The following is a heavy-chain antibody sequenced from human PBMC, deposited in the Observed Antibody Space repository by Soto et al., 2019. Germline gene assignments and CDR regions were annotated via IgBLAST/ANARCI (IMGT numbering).Heavy chain of an antibody. CDR1: GGTFSSYA. J-gene: IGHJ3*02. CDR2: IIPIFCTA. D-gene: IGHD1-26*01. CDR3: ASDSLVFGAPTTDDAFDI. V-gene: IGHV1-69*12. Sequence: QVQLVQSGAEVKKPGSSVKVSCKASGGTFSSYAISWVRQAPGQGREWMGGIIPIFCTANYSQKFQGRFTITADEAASPAYMELSSLGAEDTDVYYCASDSLVFGAPTTDDAFDIWGQGTMVTVSS.